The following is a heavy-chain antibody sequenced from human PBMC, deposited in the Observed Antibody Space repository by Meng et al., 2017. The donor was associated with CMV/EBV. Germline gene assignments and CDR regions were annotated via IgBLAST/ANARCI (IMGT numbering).Heavy chain of an antibody. CDR2: ISAYNGNT. CDR1: HPFTRFG. J-gene: IGHJ6*02. CDR3: ARDLPRGVYLDYGMDV. D-gene: IGHD6-13*01. Sequence: HPFTRFGISWVRQPPGQGLEWMGWISAYNGNTNYAQKLQGRVTMPTDTSTSTAYMELRSLRSDDTAVYYRARDLPRGVYLDYGMDVWGQGTTVTVSS. V-gene: IGHV1-18*01.